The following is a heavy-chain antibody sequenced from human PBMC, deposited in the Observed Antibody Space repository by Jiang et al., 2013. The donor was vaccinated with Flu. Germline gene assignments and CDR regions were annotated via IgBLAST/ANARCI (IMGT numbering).Heavy chain of an antibody. J-gene: IGHJ4*02. CDR3: AKGGSGSYRDAFED. CDR1: GFTFRSYG. CDR2: MSYEGVDK. V-gene: IGHV3-30*18. Sequence: VQLLESGGGVVQPGRSLRLSCAASGFTFRSYGMQWARQVPGKGLEWVAVMSYEGVDKFYADSVKGRFTISRDNSKDALFLQMDSLRPEDSAVYYCAKGGSGSYRDAFEDWGRGTLVTGLL. D-gene: IGHD1-26*01.